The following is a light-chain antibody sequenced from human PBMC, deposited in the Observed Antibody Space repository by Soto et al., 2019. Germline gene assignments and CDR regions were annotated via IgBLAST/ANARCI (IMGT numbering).Light chain of an antibody. J-gene: IGLJ1*01. CDR2: RNN. CDR3: AAWDDSLSGYF. V-gene: IGLV1-47*01. Sequence: QSVLTQPPSASGTPGQRVTISCSGSSSNIGSNYVYWYQQLPGTAPKLLIYRNNQRPSGVPDRFSGSKSGTSASLAISGLRSEDEADYYCAAWDDSLSGYFFGTGTKVT. CDR1: SSNIGSNY.